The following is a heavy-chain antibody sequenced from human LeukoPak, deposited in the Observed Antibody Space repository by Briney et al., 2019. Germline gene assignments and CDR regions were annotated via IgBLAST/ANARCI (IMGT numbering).Heavy chain of an antibody. V-gene: IGHV3-48*01. CDR1: GFTFSSYS. J-gene: IGHJ6*03. D-gene: IGHD2-15*01. CDR3: ARDESVVVVVAATLTDYYMDV. Sequence: PGGSLRLSCAASGFTFSSYSMNWVRQAPRKGLEWVSYISSSSSTIYYADSVKGRFTISRDNAKNSLYLQMNSLRAEDTAVYYCARDESVVVVVAATLTDYYMDVWGKGTTVTVSS. CDR2: ISSSSSTI.